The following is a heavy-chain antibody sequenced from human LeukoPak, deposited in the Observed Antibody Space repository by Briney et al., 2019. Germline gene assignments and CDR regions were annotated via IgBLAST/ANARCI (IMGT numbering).Heavy chain of an antibody. J-gene: IGHJ4*02. V-gene: IGHV3-66*01. D-gene: IGHD1-26*01. Sequence: GGSLRLSCAASGFTFSSYSMSWVRQAPGKGLEWVSVIYSGGSTYYADSVKGRFTISRDNSKNTLYLQMNSLRAEDTAVYYCARDRVVGATTFDYWGQGTLVTVSS. CDR1: GFTFSSYS. CDR3: ARDRVVGATTFDY. CDR2: IYSGGST.